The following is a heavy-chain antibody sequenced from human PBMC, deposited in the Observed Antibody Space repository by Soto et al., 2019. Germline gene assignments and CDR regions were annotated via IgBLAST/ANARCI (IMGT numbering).Heavy chain of an antibody. Sequence: SETLSLTCTVSGGSISSYYWSWIRQPPGKGLEWIGYIYYSGSTNYNPSLKSRVTISADTSKNQFSLKLSSVTAADTAVYYCAREGFYYDSSGYSHYFDYWGQGTLVTVSS. CDR3: AREGFYYDSSGYSHYFDY. CDR1: GGSISSYY. CDR2: IYYSGST. V-gene: IGHV4-59*01. J-gene: IGHJ4*02. D-gene: IGHD3-22*01.